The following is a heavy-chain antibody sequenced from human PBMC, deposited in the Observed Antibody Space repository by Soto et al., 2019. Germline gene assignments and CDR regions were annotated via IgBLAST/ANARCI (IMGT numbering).Heavy chain of an antibody. J-gene: IGHJ6*02. CDR3: ASLRYNWNDADYYYGMDV. D-gene: IGHD1-1*01. V-gene: IGHV1-46*01. CDR1: GYTFTSYY. Sequence: ASVKVSCKASGYTFTSYYMHWVRQAPGQGLEWMGIINPSGGSTSYAQKFQGRVTMTRDTSTSTVYMELSSLRSEDTAVYYCASLRYNWNDADYYYGMDVWGQGTTVTVSS. CDR2: INPSGGST.